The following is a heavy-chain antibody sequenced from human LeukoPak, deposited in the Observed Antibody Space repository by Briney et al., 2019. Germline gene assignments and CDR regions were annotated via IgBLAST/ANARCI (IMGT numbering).Heavy chain of an antibody. D-gene: IGHD1-26*01. J-gene: IGHJ6*03. Sequence: GGSLRLSCAASGFTFNSYTIHWVRQAPGKGLEYVSAIISHGGSTHYADSVKGRFTISRDNSWNTLYLQMDSLRAEDMAVYYCARVKMGATVSDYYHYYLDVWGKGTTVTVSS. CDR3: ARVKMGATVSDYYHYYLDV. CDR2: IISHGGST. CDR1: GFTFNSYT. V-gene: IGHV3-64*02.